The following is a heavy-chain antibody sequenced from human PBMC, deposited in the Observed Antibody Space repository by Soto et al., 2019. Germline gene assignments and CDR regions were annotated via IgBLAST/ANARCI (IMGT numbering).Heavy chain of an antibody. CDR1: GGPFSSYA. Sequence: QVQLVQSGAEVKQPGSSVKVSCKASGGPFSSYALSWVRQAPGQGLEWMGGIIPIFGTANYAQKFQGRVPSTADESKSTAYMELSSLRSEDTAGYDCARASEGYCSGGSCYSEKYYYYGMDVWGQGTTVTVSS. D-gene: IGHD2-15*01. V-gene: IGHV1-69*01. CDR2: IIPIFGTA. J-gene: IGHJ6*02. CDR3: ARASEGYCSGGSCYSEKYYYYGMDV.